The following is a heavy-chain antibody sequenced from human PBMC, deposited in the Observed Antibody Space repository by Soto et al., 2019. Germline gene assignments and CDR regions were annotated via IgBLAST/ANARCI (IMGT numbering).Heavy chain of an antibody. V-gene: IGHV3-33*01. CDR2: IWYDGSNK. J-gene: IGHJ6*02. CDR3: ARDLQQAMDV. Sequence: RQAPGKGMEWVAVIWYDGSNKYYADSVKGRFTISRDNSKNTLYLQMNSLRAEDTAVYYCARDLQQAMDVWGQGTTVTVS.